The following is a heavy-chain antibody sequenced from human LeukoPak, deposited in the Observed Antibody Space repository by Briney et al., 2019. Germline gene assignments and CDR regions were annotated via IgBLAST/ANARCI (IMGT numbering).Heavy chain of an antibody. D-gene: IGHD5-24*01. CDR2: IFHSGNT. CDR1: GGSISSYY. V-gene: IGHV4-59*08. CDR3: ARQRDGSQWGFDY. J-gene: IGHJ4*02. Sequence: SETLSLTCTVPGGSISSYYWSWIRQPPGKGLEWIGYIFHSGNTYYNPSLKSRVTISVDTSKNQFSLRLSSVTAADTAVYYCARQRDGSQWGFDYWGQGTLVTVSS.